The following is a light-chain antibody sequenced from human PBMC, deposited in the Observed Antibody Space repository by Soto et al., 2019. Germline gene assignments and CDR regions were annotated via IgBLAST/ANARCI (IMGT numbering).Light chain of an antibody. CDR2: WAS. CDR1: QSIFYSSNNKNY. V-gene: IGKV4-1*01. J-gene: IGKJ1*01. Sequence: DIVMTQSPDSLSVSLGERAVINCKSSQSIFYSSNNKNYLVWYQQKSGQPPKMLIYWASTRESGVPDRFNGSGSGTDFTLTISNLQAEDVAVYFCQPYFNTPRTFGQGTRVEI. CDR3: QPYFNTPRT.